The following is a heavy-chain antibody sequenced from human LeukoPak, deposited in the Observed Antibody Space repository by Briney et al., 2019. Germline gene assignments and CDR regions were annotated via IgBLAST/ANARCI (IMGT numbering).Heavy chain of an antibody. Sequence: PGGSLRLSCAASGFTFSSYAMHWVRQAPGKGLEWVSGISWNSGSIGYADSVKGRFTISRDNAKNSLYLQMNSLRAEDTALYYCAKGALQRYSAAAVDYWGQGTLVTVSS. CDR1: GFTFSSYA. D-gene: IGHD6-13*01. V-gene: IGHV3-9*01. CDR3: AKGALQRYSAAAVDY. CDR2: ISWNSGSI. J-gene: IGHJ4*02.